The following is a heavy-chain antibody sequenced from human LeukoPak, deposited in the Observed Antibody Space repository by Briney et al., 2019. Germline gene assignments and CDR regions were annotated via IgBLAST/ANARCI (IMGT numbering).Heavy chain of an antibody. CDR3: ARESGDCSSTSCPFDY. Sequence: GASVKVPCKASGYTFTGYYMHWVRQAPGQGLEWMGWINPNSGGTNYAQKFQGRVTMTRDTSISTAYMELSRLRSDDTAVYYCARESGDCSSTSCPFDYWGQGTLVTVSS. J-gene: IGHJ4*02. CDR1: GYTFTGYY. CDR2: INPNSGGT. D-gene: IGHD2-2*01. V-gene: IGHV1-2*02.